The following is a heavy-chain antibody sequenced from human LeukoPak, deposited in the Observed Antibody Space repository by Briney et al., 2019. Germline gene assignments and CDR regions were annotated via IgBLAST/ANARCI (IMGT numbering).Heavy chain of an antibody. D-gene: IGHD3-3*01. Sequence: ASVKVSCKASGYTFTSYDINWVRRATGQGLEWMGWMNPNSGNTGYAQKFQGRVTITRNTSISTAYMELSSLRSEDTAVYYCARVYYDFWSGYSSSRRGGLFDYWGQGTLVTVSS. CDR2: MNPNSGNT. CDR3: ARVYYDFWSGYSSSRRGGLFDY. J-gene: IGHJ4*02. V-gene: IGHV1-8*03. CDR1: GYTFTSYD.